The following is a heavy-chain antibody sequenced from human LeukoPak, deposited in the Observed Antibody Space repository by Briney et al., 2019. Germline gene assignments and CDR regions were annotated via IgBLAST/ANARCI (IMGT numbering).Heavy chain of an antibody. J-gene: IGHJ6*04. CDR3: ARDFRAGMDV. CDR2: IYYSGST. CDR1: VGSVSSGSYY. V-gene: IGHV4-61*01. Sequence: SETLSLTCTVSVGSVSSGSYYGSWIRQPPGEGLGRIGYIYYSGSTNYNPSLKSRVTISVDTSKNQFSLKLSSVTAADTAVYYCARDFRAGMDVWGKGTTVTVSS.